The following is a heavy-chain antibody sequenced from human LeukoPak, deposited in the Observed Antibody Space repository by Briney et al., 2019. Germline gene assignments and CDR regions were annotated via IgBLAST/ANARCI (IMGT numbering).Heavy chain of an antibody. CDR1: GFTFSSYG. Sequence: GGSLRLSCAASGFTFSSYGMHWVRQAPCKGLEWVAVIWDDGSNKYYADSVKGRFTISRDNSKNTLYLQVNSLRAEDTAVYYCARDANFGYDAFDIWGQGTMVTVSS. D-gene: IGHD3-10*01. CDR3: ARDANFGYDAFDI. J-gene: IGHJ3*02. CDR2: IWDDGSNK. V-gene: IGHV3-33*01.